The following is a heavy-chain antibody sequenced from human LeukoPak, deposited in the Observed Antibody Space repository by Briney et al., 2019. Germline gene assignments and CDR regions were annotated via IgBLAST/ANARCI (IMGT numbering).Heavy chain of an antibody. V-gene: IGHV3-21*04. J-gene: IGHJ4*02. D-gene: IGHD3-10*01. CDR1: GFTFSSYS. CDR3: AKFYGSGKVYYFDY. Sequence: TGGSLRLSCAASGFTFSSYSMNWVRQAPGKGLEWVSSISSSSSYIYYADSVKGRFTISRDNSKNTLYLQMNSLRAEDTAVYYCAKFYGSGKVYYFDYWGQGTLVTVSS. CDR2: ISSSSSYI.